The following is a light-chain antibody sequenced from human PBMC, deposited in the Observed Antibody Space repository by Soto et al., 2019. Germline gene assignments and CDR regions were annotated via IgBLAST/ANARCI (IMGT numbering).Light chain of an antibody. Sequence: EIVLTQSPATLSLSPGERATLSCRASQSISRSLAWYQQKPGQAPRLLISDASTRATGIPARFSGSGSGTEFTLTISSLQSADFAVYYCQQYNNWPLTFGQGTRLEIK. CDR1: QSISRS. CDR3: QQYNNWPLT. J-gene: IGKJ5*01. V-gene: IGKV3-15*01. CDR2: DAS.